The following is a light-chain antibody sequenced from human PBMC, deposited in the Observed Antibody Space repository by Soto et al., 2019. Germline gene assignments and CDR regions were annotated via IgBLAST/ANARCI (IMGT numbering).Light chain of an antibody. V-gene: IGKV3-15*01. CDR1: QSVSNN. J-gene: IGKJ1*01. CDR2: GAS. Sequence: EIVMTQSPAILSVSPGDRATPSCRAGQSVSNNLAGYHQKPGQTPRLVKDGASNRATGVPARFSGSGSGTDVILTICSLQSEDFAVYYCLQCDDWHRTFDQGTKVEIK. CDR3: LQCDDWHRT.